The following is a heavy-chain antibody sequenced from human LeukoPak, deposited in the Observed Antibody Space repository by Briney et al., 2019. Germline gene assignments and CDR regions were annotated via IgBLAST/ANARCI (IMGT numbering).Heavy chain of an antibody. CDR3: ARHSRGWFDP. Sequence: PSETLSLTCAVSGYSISSGYYWGWIRPPPGKGLEWIGSMYHSGSTYYNPSLKSRATISVDTSKNQFSLKLSSVTAADTAVYYCARHSRGWFDPWGQGTLVIVSS. J-gene: IGHJ5*02. CDR1: GYSISSGYY. D-gene: IGHD2-21*01. V-gene: IGHV4-38-2*01. CDR2: MYHSGST.